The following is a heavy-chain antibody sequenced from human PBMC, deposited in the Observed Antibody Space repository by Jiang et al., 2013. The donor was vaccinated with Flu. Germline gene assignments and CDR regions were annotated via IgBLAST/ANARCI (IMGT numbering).Heavy chain of an antibody. CDR2: IWYDGSKK. D-gene: IGHD1-1*01. J-gene: IGHJ2*01. CDR3: ARDNDADWYFDL. CDR1: GFTFSRYG. V-gene: IGHV3-33*01. Sequence: VQLVESGGGVVQPGMSLRLSCAASGFTFSRYGMHWVRQAPGKGLEWVAIIWYDGSKKFYTDSVTGRFTISRDNSNNTVYLQMDSLRAEDTAVYYCARDNDADWYFDLVGPGHRGPPSP.